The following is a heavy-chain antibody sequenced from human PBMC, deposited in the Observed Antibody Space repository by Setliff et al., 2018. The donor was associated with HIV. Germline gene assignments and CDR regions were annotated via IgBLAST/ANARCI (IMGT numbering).Heavy chain of an antibody. CDR1: GYTFDSYD. CDR3: ARARRDSYDRGRRNHYYIDV. D-gene: IGHD3-22*01. CDR2: MNPNSGNT. J-gene: IGHJ6*03. Sequence: ASVKVSCKASGYTFDSYDINWVRQATGQGLEWMGWMNPNSGNTGCAQKFQGRVTMTRDTSISTAYMELNNLKFEDTAVYYCARARRDSYDRGRRNHYYIDVWGKGTTVTVSS. V-gene: IGHV1-8*02.